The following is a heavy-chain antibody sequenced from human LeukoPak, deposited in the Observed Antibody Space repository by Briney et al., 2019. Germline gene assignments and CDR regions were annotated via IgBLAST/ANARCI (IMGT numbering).Heavy chain of an antibody. CDR3: ARDHYYDSSGYYNWFDP. D-gene: IGHD3-22*01. CDR1: GGSISSGSYY. Sequence: SQTLSLTCTVSGGSISSGSYYWSWIRQPAGKGLEWIGRIYTSGSTNYNPSLKSRVTISVDTSKNQFSLKLSSVTAADTAVYYCARDHYYDSSGYYNWFDPWGLGTLVTVSS. V-gene: IGHV4-61*02. CDR2: IYTSGST. J-gene: IGHJ5*02.